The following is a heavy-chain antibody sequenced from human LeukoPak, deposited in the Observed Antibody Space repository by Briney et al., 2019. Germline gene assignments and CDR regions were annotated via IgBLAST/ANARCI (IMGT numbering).Heavy chain of an antibody. CDR1: GFTFSSYW. CDR3: ASFIARYAFDI. CDR2: IKQDGGEK. J-gene: IGHJ3*02. Sequence: NPGGSLRLSCAASGFTFSSYWMSWVRQAPGKRLEWVANIKQDGGEKYYVDSVKGRFTISRDNAKNSLYLQMNSLRAEDTAVYYCASFIARYAFDIWGQGTMVTVSS. V-gene: IGHV3-7*01. D-gene: IGHD6-13*01.